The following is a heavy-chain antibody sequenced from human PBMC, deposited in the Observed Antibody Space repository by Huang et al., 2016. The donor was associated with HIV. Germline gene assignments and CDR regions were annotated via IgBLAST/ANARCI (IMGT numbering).Heavy chain of an antibody. V-gene: IGHV5-51*03. CDR1: GYSFTNYW. CDR3: ARSEVLVTAVPFDH. CDR2: TYRADSDT. D-gene: IGHD2-21*02. Sequence: EVQLVQSEAEVKKPGESLKISCRGSGYSFTNYWIGWVRQRPGEGVEWMGGTYRADSDTGYSPSFQGQVTFSADKSTRTAYLQWSSLQASDTAIYYCARSEVLVTAVPFDHWGQGTLVTVSS. J-gene: IGHJ4*02.